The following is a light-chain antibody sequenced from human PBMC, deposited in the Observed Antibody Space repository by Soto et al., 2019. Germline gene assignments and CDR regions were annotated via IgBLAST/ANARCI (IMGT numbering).Light chain of an antibody. CDR2: ATS. CDR3: QQYGGSRWT. Sequence: DIVLRQSPGILSLSTREGATISCWASQTVTSNSFAWYQQRPGQAPRLLIHATSKRATGIPDRFSGSGSGTDFTLTISRLDPEDFEVYYCQQYGGSRWTFGQVTKVEIK. CDR1: QTVTSNS. J-gene: IGKJ1*01. V-gene: IGKV3-20*01.